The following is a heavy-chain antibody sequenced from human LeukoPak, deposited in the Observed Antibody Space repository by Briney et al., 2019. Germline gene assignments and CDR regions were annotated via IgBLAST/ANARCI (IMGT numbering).Heavy chain of an antibody. D-gene: IGHD5-24*01. CDR1: GFTFSTYS. J-gene: IGHJ4*02. V-gene: IGHV3-21*01. Sequence: GGSLRLSCAGSGFTFSTYSMSWVRQAPGKGLEWVSSITRSSDYMFHADSVKGRFTISRDNAKNSLYLQMNSLRAEDTAVYYCAREMSTIQDLDYWGQGTLVTVSS. CDR3: AREMSTIQDLDY. CDR2: ITRSSDYM.